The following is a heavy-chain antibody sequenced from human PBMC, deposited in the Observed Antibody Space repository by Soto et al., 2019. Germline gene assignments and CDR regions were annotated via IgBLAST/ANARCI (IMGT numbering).Heavy chain of an antibody. Sequence: GESLKISCKGSGYSFTSYWIGWVRQMPGKGLEWMGIIYPGDSDTRYSPSFQGQVTISADKSISTAYLQWSSLKASDTAMYYCARQASTIFGLVKDYYSSYATHVWCQGPTVTVSS. CDR1: GYSFTSYW. J-gene: IGHJ6*02. V-gene: IGHV5-51*01. CDR2: IYPGDSDT. CDR3: ARQASTIFGLVKDYYSSYATHV. D-gene: IGHD3-3*01.